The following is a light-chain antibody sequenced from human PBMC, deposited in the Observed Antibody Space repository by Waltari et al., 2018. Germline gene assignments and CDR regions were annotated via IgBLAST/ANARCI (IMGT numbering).Light chain of an antibody. J-gene: IGKJ3*01. CDR1: QAISNY. Sequence: DIQSTQPPSSLSASVGDRVTITCRASQAISNYLAWYHQKPGRGPKPLIYAASTLQSGVPSRFSGSGSGTEFTLTISSLRPEDFATYYCQQFHSYSFTFGPGTKVDIK. CDR3: QQFHSYSFT. CDR2: AAS. V-gene: IGKV1-9*01.